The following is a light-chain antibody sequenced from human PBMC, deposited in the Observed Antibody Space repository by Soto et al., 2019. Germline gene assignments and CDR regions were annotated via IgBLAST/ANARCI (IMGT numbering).Light chain of an antibody. CDR3: AAWDDSLNGYV. Sequence: QSVLTQPASVSGSLGQSITISCSGSISDVGSFVPVSWYQQHPGKAPRLIVYEVSKRPSGVPDRFSGSKSGTSASLAISGLQSEDEATYYCAAWDDSLNGYVFGTGTKVTVL. CDR1: ISDVGSFVP. CDR2: EVS. J-gene: IGLJ1*01. V-gene: IGLV2-14*02.